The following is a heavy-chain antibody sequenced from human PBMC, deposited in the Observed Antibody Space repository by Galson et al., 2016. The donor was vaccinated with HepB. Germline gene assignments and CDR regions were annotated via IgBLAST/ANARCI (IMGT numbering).Heavy chain of an antibody. CDR2: IDYSGST. J-gene: IGHJ6*02. CDR3: ARGTTKRGRLRDFFVAKGSRKDYPMDV. D-gene: IGHD5-12*01. Sequence: ETLSLTCADYGESFSGYYWGWVRQPPGKGPEWIAEIDYSGSTKYNPSLKSRVTVSVDTSKNQFSLNLSSVTAADTAVYYCARGTTKRGRLRDFFVAKGSRKDYPMDVWGQGTTVTVSS. V-gene: IGHV4-34*01. CDR1: GESFSGYY.